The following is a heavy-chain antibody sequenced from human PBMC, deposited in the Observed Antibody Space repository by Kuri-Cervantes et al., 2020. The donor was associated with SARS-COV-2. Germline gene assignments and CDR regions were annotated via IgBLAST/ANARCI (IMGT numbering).Heavy chain of an antibody. CDR3: ARGIWLRGYFDY. V-gene: IGHV4-4*07. D-gene: IGHD5-18*01. J-gene: IGHJ4*02. CDR2: IYTSGST. CDR1: GGSISSYY. Sequence: SQTLSLTCAVSGGSISSYYWRWIRQPAGKGLEWIGRIYTSGSTNYNPSLKSRVTMSVDTSKNQFSLKLSSVTAADTAVYYCARGIWLRGYFDYWGQGTLVTVSS.